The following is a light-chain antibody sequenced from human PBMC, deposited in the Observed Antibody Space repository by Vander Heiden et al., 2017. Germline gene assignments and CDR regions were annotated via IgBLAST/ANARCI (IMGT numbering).Light chain of an antibody. CDR3: QQYDNLPPNT. Sequence: DIQLTQSPSSRSASVGDRVTITCQASQDISNYLNWYQQKPGKAPKLLIYDASNLETGVPSRFSGSGSGTDFTFTISSLQPEDIATYYCQQYDNLPPNTFGQGTKLEIK. J-gene: IGKJ2*01. CDR2: DAS. V-gene: IGKV1-33*01. CDR1: QDISNY.